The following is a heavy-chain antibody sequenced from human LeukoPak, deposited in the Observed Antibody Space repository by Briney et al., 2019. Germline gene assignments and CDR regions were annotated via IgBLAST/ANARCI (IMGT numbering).Heavy chain of an antibody. V-gene: IGHV4-59*01. CDR2: IYYSGST. CDR1: GGSITSDY. D-gene: IGHD6-13*01. Sequence: SETLSLTCTVSGGSITSDYWSWIRQPPGKGLEWIGYIYYSGSTRYNPSLKSRVTISIDTSKNQLSLRLTSVTAADTAMYYCARIQGRQLVEWFGPWGQGTLVTVSS. J-gene: IGHJ5*02. CDR3: ARIQGRQLVEWFGP.